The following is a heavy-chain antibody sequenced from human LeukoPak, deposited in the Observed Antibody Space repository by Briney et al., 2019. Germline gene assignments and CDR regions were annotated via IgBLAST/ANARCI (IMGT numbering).Heavy chain of an antibody. V-gene: IGHV4-34*01. CDR3: ARRLYSSSTYNWFDP. CDR2: INHSGST. J-gene: IGHJ5*02. D-gene: IGHD6-6*01. Sequence: SETLSLTCAVYGGSFSGYYWSWIRQPPGKGLEWIGEINHSGSTNYNPSLKSRFTISVDTSKNQFSLKLSSVTAADTAVYYCARRLYSSSTYNWFDPWGQGTLVAVSS. CDR1: GGSFSGYY.